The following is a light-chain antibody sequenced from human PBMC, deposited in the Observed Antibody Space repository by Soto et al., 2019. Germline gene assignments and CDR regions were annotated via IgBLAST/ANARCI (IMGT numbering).Light chain of an antibody. CDR1: QGVSSN. V-gene: IGKV3-15*01. Sequence: EIVMTQSPATLSVSPGERATLSCRVSQGVSSNLAWYQQKPGQAPRLLIYGASTRATGIPARFSGSGSGTEFTLSISSLQSEDFAVYYCQHYHNWPPWTFGQGTKVEIK. CDR3: QHYHNWPPWT. J-gene: IGKJ1*01. CDR2: GAS.